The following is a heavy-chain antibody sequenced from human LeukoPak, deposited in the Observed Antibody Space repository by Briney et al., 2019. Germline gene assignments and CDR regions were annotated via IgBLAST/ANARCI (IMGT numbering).Heavy chain of an antibody. CDR2: IYTSGST. CDR3: AREEWEPLRAFDI. V-gene: IGHV4-4*07. J-gene: IGHJ3*02. Sequence: SETLSLTCTVSGGSISSYYWSWIRQPAGKGLEWIGRIYTSGSTNYNPSLKSRVTISVDKSKNQFSLKLSSVTAADTAVYYCAREEWEPLRAFDIWGQGTMVTVSS. D-gene: IGHD1-26*01. CDR1: GGSISSYY.